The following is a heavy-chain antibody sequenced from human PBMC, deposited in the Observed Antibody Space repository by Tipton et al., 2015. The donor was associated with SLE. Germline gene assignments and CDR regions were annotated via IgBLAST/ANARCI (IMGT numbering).Heavy chain of an antibody. CDR2: MNPNSGNT. Sequence: QLVQSGAEVKQPGASVQVSCKASGYTFTSYDINWVRQATGQGLEWMGWMNPNSGNTGYAQKFQGRVTMTRNTSISTAYMELSSLRSEDAAVYYCARGRAVLPIAAAGPPDYWGQGTLVTVSS. J-gene: IGHJ4*02. V-gene: IGHV1-8*01. CDR1: GYTFTSYD. D-gene: IGHD6-13*01. CDR3: ARGRAVLPIAAAGPPDY.